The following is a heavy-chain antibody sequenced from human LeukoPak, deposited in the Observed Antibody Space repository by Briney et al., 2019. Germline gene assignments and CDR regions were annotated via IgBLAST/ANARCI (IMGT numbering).Heavy chain of an antibody. D-gene: IGHD3-10*01. CDR3: ARGRRGGYNFDY. J-gene: IGHJ4*02. CDR2: ISGYNGDT. Sequence: ASVNVSCKASGYTFISYGITWVRQAPGQGLEWMGWISGYNGDTNYAQKLQGRVTMTTDTSTSTAYMEQRRLRSDDTAVYYCARGRRGGYNFDYWGQGTLVTVSS. V-gene: IGHV1-18*04. CDR1: GYTFISYG.